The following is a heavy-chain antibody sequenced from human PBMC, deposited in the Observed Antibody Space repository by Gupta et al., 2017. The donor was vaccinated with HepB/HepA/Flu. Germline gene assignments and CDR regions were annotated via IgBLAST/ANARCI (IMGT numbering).Heavy chain of an antibody. D-gene: IGHD3-22*01. CDR3: ARGNGYYFQLDY. CDR2: IYSSGST. J-gene: IGHJ4*02. V-gene: IGHV4-39*01. CDR1: GGSISSSSYY. Sequence: QLQLQESGPGLVKPSETLSLTCTVSGGSISSSSYYWGWIRQPPGKGLEWIGNIYSSGSTYYNPSLKSRVTISVDTSKNQFSLKLSSVTAADTAVYYCARGNGYYFQLDYWGQGTQVTVSS.